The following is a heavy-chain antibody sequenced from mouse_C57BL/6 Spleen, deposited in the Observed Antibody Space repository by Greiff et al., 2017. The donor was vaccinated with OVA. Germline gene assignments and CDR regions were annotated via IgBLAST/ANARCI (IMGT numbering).Heavy chain of an antibody. Sequence: DVQLQESGPVLVKPGASVKMSCKASGYTFTDYYMNWVKQSHGKSLEWIGDINPYNGGTSYNQKFKGKATLTVDKSSSTAYMELNSLTSEDSAVYYCARSEITTAYYAMDYWGQGTSVTVSS. CDR3: ARSEITTAYYAMDY. J-gene: IGHJ4*01. CDR1: GYTFTDYY. CDR2: INPYNGGT. D-gene: IGHD1-2*01. V-gene: IGHV1-19*01.